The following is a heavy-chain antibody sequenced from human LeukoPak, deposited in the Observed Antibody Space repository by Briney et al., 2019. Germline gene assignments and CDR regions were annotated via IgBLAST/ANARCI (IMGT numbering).Heavy chain of an antibody. Sequence: HPGGSLRLSCAASGFTFSSYAMSWVRQAPGKGLEWVSAISGSGGSTYYADSVKGRFTISRDNSKNTLYLQMNSLRAEDTAVYYCAKYLVVVAATHGAFDIWGQGTMVTVSS. V-gene: IGHV3-23*01. CDR2: ISGSGGST. D-gene: IGHD2-15*01. CDR1: GFTFSSYA. CDR3: AKYLVVVAATHGAFDI. J-gene: IGHJ3*02.